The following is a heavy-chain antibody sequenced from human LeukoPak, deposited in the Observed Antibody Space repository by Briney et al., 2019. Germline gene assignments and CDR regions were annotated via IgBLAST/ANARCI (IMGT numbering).Heavy chain of an antibody. V-gene: IGHV1-69*13. D-gene: IGHD6-19*01. CDR3: ARYGHKYSGWFTSNWFDP. Sequence: SVKVSCKASGGTFSSYAISWVRQAPGQGLEWMGGIIPIFGTANYAQKFQGRVTITADESTSTAYMELSSLRSEDTAVYYCARYGHKYSGWFTSNWFDPWGQGTLVTVSS. CDR2: IIPIFGTA. CDR1: GGTFSSYA. J-gene: IGHJ5*02.